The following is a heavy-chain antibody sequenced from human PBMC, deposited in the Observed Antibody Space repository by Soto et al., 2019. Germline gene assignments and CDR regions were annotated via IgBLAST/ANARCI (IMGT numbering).Heavy chain of an antibody. D-gene: IGHD2-8*01. Sequence: PGGSLRLSCAASGFTFRTYAMSWVRQAPGKGLEWVAGIVGNGDEYYADTVRGRFTISRDNSNNILYLQMYSLRAEDTAVYYCAKARQPDGLWPFDSWGQGTQVTVSS. CDR2: IVGNGDE. CDR1: GFTFRTYA. J-gene: IGHJ4*02. CDR3: AKARQPDGLWPFDS. V-gene: IGHV3-23*01.